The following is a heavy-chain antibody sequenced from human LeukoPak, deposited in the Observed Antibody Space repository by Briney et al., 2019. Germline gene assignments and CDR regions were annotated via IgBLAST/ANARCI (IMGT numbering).Heavy chain of an antibody. J-gene: IGHJ4*02. Sequence: PGGSLRLSCVASGFTSGSYSMSWVRQAPGKGLEWVASIKHDGREKHYLDSVKGRFAISRDNTKNSLYLQINSLRAEDAAVYYCARGRVDSNYPHLDSWGQGTLVTVSS. CDR2: IKHDGREK. V-gene: IGHV3-7*01. D-gene: IGHD5-24*01. CDR1: GFTSGSYS. CDR3: ARGRVDSNYPHLDS.